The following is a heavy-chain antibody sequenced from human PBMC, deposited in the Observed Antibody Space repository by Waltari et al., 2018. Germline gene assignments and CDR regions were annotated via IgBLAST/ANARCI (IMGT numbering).Heavy chain of an antibody. J-gene: IGHJ6*03. Sequence: EVQLVESGGGLVQPGGSLRLSCAASGFTSIRYWLHWVRQATGKGRVWVSRINSDGSGTIYADSVKGRFTISRDNAKNTLYLQLNSLRVEDTAVYYCAREPSPDSSGYFYYYMDVWGKGTTVTVSS. D-gene: IGHD3-22*01. CDR1: GFTSIRYW. V-gene: IGHV3-74*01. CDR3: AREPSPDSSGYFYYYMDV. CDR2: INSDGSGT.